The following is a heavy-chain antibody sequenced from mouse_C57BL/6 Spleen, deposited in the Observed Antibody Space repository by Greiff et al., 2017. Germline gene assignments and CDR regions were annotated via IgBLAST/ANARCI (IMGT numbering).Heavy chain of an antibody. CDR2: ISSGGDYI. D-gene: IGHD2-4*01. CDR3: TREGLRQGDYAMDY. V-gene: IGHV5-9-1*02. Sequence: EVKLEESGEGLVKPGGSLKLSCAASGFTFSSYAMSWVRQTPEKRLEWVAYISSGGDYIYYADTVKGRFTISRDNARNTLYLQMSSLKSEDTAMYYCTREGLRQGDYAMDYWGQGTSVTVSS. CDR1: GFTFSSYA. J-gene: IGHJ4*01.